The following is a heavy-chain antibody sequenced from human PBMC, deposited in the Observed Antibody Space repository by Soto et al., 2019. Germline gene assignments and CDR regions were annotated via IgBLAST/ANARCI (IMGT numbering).Heavy chain of an antibody. D-gene: IGHD1-26*01. V-gene: IGHV4-39*01. CDR3: ARHGAWAPLD. CDR1: GDSISSSNHY. Sequence: QLQLQESGPGLVKPSETLSLTCTVSGDSISSSNHYWAWVRQPPGKGLEWIVSTYLRGNTFYSPSLRGPVTISVDTAMNQCSLKVNSVTAADTAVYFCARHGAWAPLDWGQGILVTVSS. CDR2: TYLRGNT. J-gene: IGHJ4*02.